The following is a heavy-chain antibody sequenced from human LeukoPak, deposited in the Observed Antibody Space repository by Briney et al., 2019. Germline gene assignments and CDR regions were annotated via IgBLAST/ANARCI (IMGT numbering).Heavy chain of an antibody. CDR1: GYSISSGYY. CDR2: IYHSGST. D-gene: IGHD5-12*01. J-gene: IGHJ4*02. V-gene: IGHV4-38-2*02. Sequence: SETLSLTCTVSGYSISSGYYWGWIRQPPGKGLEWIGSIYHSGSTYYNPSLKSRVTISVDTSKNQFSLKLSSVTAADTAVYYCARALRGSADYWGQGTLVTVSS. CDR3: ARALRGSADY.